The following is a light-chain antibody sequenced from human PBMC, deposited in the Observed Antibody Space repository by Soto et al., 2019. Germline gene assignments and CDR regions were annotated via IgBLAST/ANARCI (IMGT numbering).Light chain of an antibody. CDR1: QSISSY. J-gene: IGKJ1*01. CDR3: QKYNSAPRM. V-gene: IGKV1-39*01. CDR2: AAS. Sequence: DIQMTQSPSSLSASVGDRVTITCRASQSISSYLNWYQQKPGKAPKLLIYAASNLQSGVPSRFSGSGYGTDFTLTISSLQPEDVATYYCQKYNSAPRMFGQGTKVDI.